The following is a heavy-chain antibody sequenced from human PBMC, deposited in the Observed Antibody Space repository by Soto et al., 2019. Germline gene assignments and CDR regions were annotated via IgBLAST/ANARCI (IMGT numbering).Heavy chain of an antibody. Sequence: SETLSLTCTVSGGSISSRSYYWGWIRQPPGKGLEWIGSLNYSGSANYNSSLKSRVAISVDTSKNQFSLSVSSVTVADTAVYYCARFQWLYSGDRRIHWFDPWSQATLVNVSS. CDR2: LNYSGSA. D-gene: IGHD2-21*01. CDR3: ARFQWLYSGDRRIHWFDP. V-gene: IGHV4-39*07. CDR1: GGSISSRSYY. J-gene: IGHJ5*02.